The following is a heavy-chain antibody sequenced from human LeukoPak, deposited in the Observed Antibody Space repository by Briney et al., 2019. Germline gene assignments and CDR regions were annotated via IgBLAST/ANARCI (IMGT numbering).Heavy chain of an antibody. D-gene: IGHD4-23*01. J-gene: IGHJ4*02. V-gene: IGHV4-39*07. CDR2: IYYSGST. CDR1: GGSISSSSYY. CDR3: ARGLTTVEHLDY. Sequence: SETLSLTCTVSGGSISSSSYYWGWIRQPPGKGLEWIGSIYYSGSTYYNPSLKSRVTISVDTSKNQFSLKLSSVTAADTAVYYCARGLTTVEHLDYWGQGTLVTVSS.